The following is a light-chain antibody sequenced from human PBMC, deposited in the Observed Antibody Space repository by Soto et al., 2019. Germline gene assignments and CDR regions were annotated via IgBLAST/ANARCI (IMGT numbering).Light chain of an antibody. CDR1: QRIFNGY. CDR3: QQYERPPFA. J-gene: IGKJ2*01. CDR2: DAS. V-gene: IGKV3-20*01. Sequence: EIVLTQSPGTLSLFPGDRATLSCRASQRIFNGYLAWFQQKPGQAPRLLNYDASSRAAGVPDRVTGGGSGTDFTLTISGLEPDDFALYFCQQYERPPFAFGQGTKVEIK.